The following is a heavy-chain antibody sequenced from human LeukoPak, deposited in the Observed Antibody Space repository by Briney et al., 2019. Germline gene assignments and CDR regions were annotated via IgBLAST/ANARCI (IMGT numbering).Heavy chain of an antibody. CDR2: INPNSADT. Sequence: ASVKVSCKASGYTFTSYDINWVRQATGQGLEWMGWINPNSADTGYAQKFQGRITMTRDMSISTIYMELTRLRSDDTALYYCARWDGYSSSPDYWGQGTLVTVSS. D-gene: IGHD6-13*01. V-gene: IGHV1-8*01. CDR1: GYTFTSYD. CDR3: ARWDGYSSSPDY. J-gene: IGHJ4*02.